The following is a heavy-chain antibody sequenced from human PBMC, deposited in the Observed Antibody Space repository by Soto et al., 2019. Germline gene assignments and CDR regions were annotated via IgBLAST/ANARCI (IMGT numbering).Heavy chain of an antibody. CDR2: IYYSGST. Sequence: SETLSLTCTVSGGSISSSSYYWGWIRQPPGKGLEWIGSIYYSGSTYYNPSLKSRVTISVDTSKNQFSLKLSSVTAADTAVYYCAKSPAATAYYYYGMDVWGQGTTVT. V-gene: IGHV4-39*01. CDR3: AKSPAATAYYYYGMDV. CDR1: GGSISSSSYY. D-gene: IGHD2-2*01. J-gene: IGHJ6*02.